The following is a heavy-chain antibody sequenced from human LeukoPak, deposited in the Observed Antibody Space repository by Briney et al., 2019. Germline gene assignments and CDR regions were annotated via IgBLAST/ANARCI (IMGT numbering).Heavy chain of an antibody. V-gene: IGHV3-64*01. Sequence: GGSLRLSCAASGFTFSSYTMHWVRQAPGKGLEYVSAISSNGGSTYYANSVKGRFTISRDNSKNTLYLQMNSLRAEDTAVYYCARRSGIAVAGAFDYWGQGTLVTVSS. CDR2: ISSNGGST. CDR3: ARRSGIAVAGAFDY. CDR1: GFTFSSYT. J-gene: IGHJ4*02. D-gene: IGHD6-19*01.